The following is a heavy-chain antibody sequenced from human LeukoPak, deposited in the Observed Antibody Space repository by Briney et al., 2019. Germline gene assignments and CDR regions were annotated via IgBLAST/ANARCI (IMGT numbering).Heavy chain of an antibody. D-gene: IGHD6-13*01. Sequence: GGSLRLSCAASEFTFSSYEMNWVRQAPGKGLEWVANIKQDGSEKYYVDSVKGRFTISRDNAKNSLYLQMNSLRAEDTAVYYCAREEAAGTDYWGQGTLVTVSS. CDR3: AREEAAGTDY. V-gene: IGHV3-7*03. J-gene: IGHJ4*02. CDR2: IKQDGSEK. CDR1: EFTFSSYE.